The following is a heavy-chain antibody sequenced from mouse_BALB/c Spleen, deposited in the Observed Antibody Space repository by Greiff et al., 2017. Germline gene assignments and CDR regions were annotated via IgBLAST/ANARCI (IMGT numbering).Heavy chain of an antibody. CDR1: GFSLSRYS. J-gene: IGHJ3*01. CDR2: IWGGGST. CDR3: ARNDMIQAWFAY. D-gene: IGHD2-3*01. V-gene: IGHV2-6-4*01. Sequence: VQRVESGPGLVAPSQSLSITCTVSGFSLSRYSVHWVRQPPGKGLEWLGMIWGGGSTDYNSALKSRLSISKDNSKSQVFLKMNSLQTDDTAMYYCARNDMIQAWFAYWGQGTLVTVSA.